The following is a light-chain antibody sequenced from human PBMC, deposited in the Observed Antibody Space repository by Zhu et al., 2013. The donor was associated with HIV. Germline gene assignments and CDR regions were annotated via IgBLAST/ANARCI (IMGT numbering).Light chain of an antibody. CDR3: SLYITSSTLDV. Sequence: QSALTQPASVSGSPGQSITISCTGSSNDVGGYNYVSWYQQHPGKAPKLILYEVTKRPSGVSNRFSVSKSGNTASLTISGLQAEDEADYYCSLYITSSTLDVFGTGTKVTVL. J-gene: IGLJ1*01. V-gene: IGLV2-14*01. CDR1: SNDVGGYNY. CDR2: EVT.